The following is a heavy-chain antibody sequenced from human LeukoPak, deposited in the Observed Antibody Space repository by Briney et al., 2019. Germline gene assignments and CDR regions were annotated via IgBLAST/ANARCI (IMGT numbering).Heavy chain of an antibody. CDR1: EDTFTAFY. CDR3: ARRVQGYYFDY. J-gene: IGHJ4*02. CDR2: INPNSGGT. Sequence: ASVKVSCKASEDTFTAFYIHWLRQAPGQGLEWMGWINPNSGGTNYAQKFQGRVTMTRDTSISTAYMELSRLRSDDTAVYYCARRVQGYYFDYWGQGTLVTVSS. D-gene: IGHD4/OR15-4a*01. V-gene: IGHV1-2*02.